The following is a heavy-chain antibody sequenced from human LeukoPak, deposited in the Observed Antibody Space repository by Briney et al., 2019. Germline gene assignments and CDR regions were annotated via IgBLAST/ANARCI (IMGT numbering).Heavy chain of an antibody. Sequence: PGGSLRLSCAASGLTVSSNYMSWVRQAPGKGLEWVSVIYSGGSTEYTDSVKGRFTISRDNSKNIVYLQMNSLRAEDTAVYYCARGDSGSWNYKRGFDYWGQGTLVTVSS. CDR3: ARGDSGSWNYKRGFDY. V-gene: IGHV3-53*01. D-gene: IGHD1-26*01. CDR2: IYSGGST. J-gene: IGHJ4*02. CDR1: GLTVSSNY.